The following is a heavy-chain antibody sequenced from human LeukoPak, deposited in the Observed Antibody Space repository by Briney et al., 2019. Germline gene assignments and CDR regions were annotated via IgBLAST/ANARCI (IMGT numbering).Heavy chain of an antibody. J-gene: IGHJ4*02. V-gene: IGHV1-2*02. CDR3: ARDRYSSSWYGGWSSANDY. D-gene: IGHD6-13*01. CDR2: INPNSGGT. CDR1: GYTFTGYY. Sequence: ASVKVSCKASGYTFTGYYMHWGRQAPGQGLEWMGWINPNSGGTNYAQKFQGRVTMTRDTSISTAYMELSRLRSDDTAVYYCARDRYSSSWYGGWSSANDYWGQGTLVTVSS.